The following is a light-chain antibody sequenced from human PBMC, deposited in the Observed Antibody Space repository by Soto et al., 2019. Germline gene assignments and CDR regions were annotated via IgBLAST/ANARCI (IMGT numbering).Light chain of an antibody. Sequence: EIVMTQSPATLSVSPGERGTRSFGASQSVSSNLAWYQQKPGQGPRLLIYGASSRATGIPARFSGSGSATEFTLTISSLQSEDFAVYFCQQYNRWPLTFGQGTKVDI. J-gene: IGKJ1*01. V-gene: IGKV3-15*01. CDR1: QSVSSN. CDR3: QQYNRWPLT. CDR2: GAS.